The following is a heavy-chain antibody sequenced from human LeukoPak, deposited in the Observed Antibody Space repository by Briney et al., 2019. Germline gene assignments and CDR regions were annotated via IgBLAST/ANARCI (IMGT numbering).Heavy chain of an antibody. J-gene: IGHJ3*02. CDR2: ISYHGRNE. Sequence: PGGSLRLSCAASGFTFSMYAIHWIRQAPGKGLEWVAVISYHGRNEYYTDSVKGRFTISRDNFKNTVYLQMSSLRPEDTALYFCARDREETIPIDTITPDALDIWGQGTVVTVSS. V-gene: IGHV3-30*04. D-gene: IGHD5-24*01. CDR3: ARDREETIPIDTITPDALDI. CDR1: GFTFSMYA.